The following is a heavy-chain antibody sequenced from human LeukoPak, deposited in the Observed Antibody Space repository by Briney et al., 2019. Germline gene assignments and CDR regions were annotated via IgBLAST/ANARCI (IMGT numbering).Heavy chain of an antibody. J-gene: IGHJ4*02. Sequence: GGSLRLSCVVSGFDFSGFSMSWVRQAPGKGLEWGAIMDEYGSDIFYVESVKGRFIISRANARNSLYLQMNNLRAEDTAVYYCARPRGCGSARCNNFDYWGQGTLVTVSS. CDR2: MDEYGSDI. CDR1: GFDFSGFS. D-gene: IGHD2-2*01. CDR3: ARPRGCGSARCNNFDY. V-gene: IGHV3-7*01.